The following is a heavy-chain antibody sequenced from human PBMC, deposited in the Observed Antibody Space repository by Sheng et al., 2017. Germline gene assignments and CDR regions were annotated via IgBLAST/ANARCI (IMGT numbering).Heavy chain of an antibody. CDR3: ARDGYSSSWTYGMDV. Sequence: QVQLQESGPGLVKPSETLSLTCTVSGYSISSGYYWGWIRQPPGKGLEWIGSIYHSGSTYYNPSLKSRVTISVDTSKNQFSLKLSSVTAADTAVYYCARDGYSSSWTYGMDVWGPRDHGSPSPQ. V-gene: IGHV4-38-2*02. CDR2: IYHSGST. J-gene: IGHJ6*01. D-gene: IGHD6-13*01. CDR1: GYSISSGYY.